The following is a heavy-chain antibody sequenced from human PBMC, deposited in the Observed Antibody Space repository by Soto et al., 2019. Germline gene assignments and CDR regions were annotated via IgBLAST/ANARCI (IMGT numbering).Heavy chain of an antibody. CDR3: ARDRGKAYGGVRIKDY. V-gene: IGHV1-18*01. Sequence: RGASVKVSCKASGYTFTSYGISWVRQAPGQGLEWMGWISAYNGNTNYAQKLQGRVTMTTDTSTSTAYMELRSLRSDDTAVYYCARDRGKAYGGVRIKDYWGQGTLVTVSS. CDR1: GYTFTSYG. J-gene: IGHJ4*02. CDR2: ISAYNGNT. D-gene: IGHD4-17*01.